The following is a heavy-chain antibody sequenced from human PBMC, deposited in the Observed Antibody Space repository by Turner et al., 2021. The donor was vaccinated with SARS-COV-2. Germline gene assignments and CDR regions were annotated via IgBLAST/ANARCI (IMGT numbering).Heavy chain of an antibody. CDR1: GFTLSTYS. D-gene: IGHD3-3*01. CDR3: AREHYDFWSGYFY. J-gene: IGHJ4*02. V-gene: IGHV3-48*01. CDR2: ISGTTTTI. Sequence: EVQLVESGGGLVQPGGSLRLSCSASGFTLSTYSMSWVRQAPGKGLEWVSYISGTTTTIYYADSVKGRFTISRDNAKNSLYLQMNSLRAEDTAMYYCAREHYDFWSGYFYWGQGTLVTVSS.